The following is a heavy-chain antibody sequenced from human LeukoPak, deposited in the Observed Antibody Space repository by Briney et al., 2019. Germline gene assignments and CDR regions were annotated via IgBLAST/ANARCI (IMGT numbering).Heavy chain of an antibody. V-gene: IGHV3-7*01. CDR3: ARYYCSGGSCYSLESYYYYYMDV. D-gene: IGHD2-15*01. J-gene: IGHJ6*03. Sequence: GGSLRLSCAASGFTFSSYWMSWVRQAPGKGLEWVANIKQDGSEKYYVDSVKGRFTISRDNAKNSLYLQMNSLRAEDTAVYYCARYYCSGGSCYSLESYYYYYMDVWGKGTTVTVSS. CDR1: GFTFSSYW. CDR2: IKQDGSEK.